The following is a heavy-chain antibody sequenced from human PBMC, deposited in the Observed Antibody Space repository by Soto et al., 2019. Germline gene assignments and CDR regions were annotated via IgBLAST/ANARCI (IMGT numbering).Heavy chain of an antibody. Sequence: QVQLVESGGGVVQPGRSLRLSCAASGFTFSSYAMHWVRQAPGKGLEWVAVISYDGSNKYYAGSVKGRFTISRDNSKNTLYLQMNSLRAEDTAVYYCARAPTTVTTAYYFDYCGQGTLVTVSS. CDR1: GFTFSSYA. CDR2: ISYDGSNK. J-gene: IGHJ4*02. CDR3: ARAPTTVTTAYYFDY. V-gene: IGHV3-30-3*01. D-gene: IGHD4-17*01.